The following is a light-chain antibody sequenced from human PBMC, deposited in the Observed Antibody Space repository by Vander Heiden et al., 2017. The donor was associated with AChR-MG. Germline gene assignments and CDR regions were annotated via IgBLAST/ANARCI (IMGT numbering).Light chain of an antibody. Sequence: SYVLTQPPSVSVAPGATARITCEEDNVGFDDVHWYQQKPGQAPVVGRWFNNDRPSGIPERFSGSNSGFSATLTISEVEAGDEADYYCQVWDRNTDHGVFGGGTKLTVL. CDR3: QVWDRNTDHGV. CDR2: FNN. J-gene: IGLJ3*02. CDR1: NVGFDD. V-gene: IGLV3-21*04.